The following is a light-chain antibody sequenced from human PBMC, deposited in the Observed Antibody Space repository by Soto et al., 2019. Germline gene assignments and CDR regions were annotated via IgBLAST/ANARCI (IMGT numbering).Light chain of an antibody. CDR1: GSDVGGYNY. V-gene: IGLV2-14*01. CDR3: SSYTSSSTLV. Sequence: QSVLPQPDSLSGSPGQSIPISCTGTGSDVGGYNYVSWYQQHPGKAPKLMIYDVSNRPSGVSNRFSGSKSGNTASLTISGLQAEDEADYYCSSYTSSSTLVFGTGTKVTVL. CDR2: DVS. J-gene: IGLJ1*01.